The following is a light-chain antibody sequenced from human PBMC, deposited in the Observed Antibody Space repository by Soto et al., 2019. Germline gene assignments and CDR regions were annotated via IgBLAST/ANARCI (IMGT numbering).Light chain of an antibody. Sequence: IQLTQSPSSLSASVGDRVTITCRASPAIASFLAWYQQKPGTAPKLLIYGASTLQSGVPSRFSGSRSGTDYTLTIGSLQPEDFATYYCQQLNGSPRTFGQGTKVEV. V-gene: IGKV1-9*01. J-gene: IGKJ1*01. CDR2: GAS. CDR1: PAIASF. CDR3: QQLNGSPRT.